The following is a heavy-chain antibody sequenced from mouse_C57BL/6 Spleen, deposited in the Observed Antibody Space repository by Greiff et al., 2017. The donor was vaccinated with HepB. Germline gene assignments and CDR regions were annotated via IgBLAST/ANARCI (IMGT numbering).Heavy chain of an antibody. D-gene: IGHD1-1*01. Sequence: EVQLQQSGPELVKPGASVKISCKASGYTFTDYYMNWVKQSHGKSLEWIGDINPNNGGTSYNQKFKGKATFTVDQSSSTAYMELRSLTSEDAAVYYCASFTTVVEGAMDYWGQGTSVTVSS. CDR3: ASFTTVVEGAMDY. J-gene: IGHJ4*01. V-gene: IGHV1-26*01. CDR2: INPNNGGT. CDR1: GYTFTDYY.